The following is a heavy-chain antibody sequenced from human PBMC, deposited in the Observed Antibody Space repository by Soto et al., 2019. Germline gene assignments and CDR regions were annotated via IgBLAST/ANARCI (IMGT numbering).Heavy chain of an antibody. J-gene: IGHJ3*02. D-gene: IGHD6-13*01. Sequence: EVQLVESGGGLVHPGESLRLSCAASGFTFSPVYMHWVRQAPGKGLEWVSHINGDGTTTVYADSVKGRFTISRDNAKSTLYMQMSSLRTEDPAVYYCVRDRGYPESFDIWGQGTMVTVSS. V-gene: IGHV3-74*01. CDR1: GFTFSPVY. CDR3: VRDRGYPESFDI. CDR2: INGDGTTT.